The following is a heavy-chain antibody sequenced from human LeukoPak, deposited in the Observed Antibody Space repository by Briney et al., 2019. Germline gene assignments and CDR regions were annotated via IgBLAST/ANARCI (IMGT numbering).Heavy chain of an antibody. CDR3: ARDRWVVVVDDAFDI. Sequence: GRSLRLSCAASGFTSSSYAMHWVRQAPGKGLEWVAVISYDGSNKYYADSVKGRFTISRDNSKNTLYLQMNSLRAEDTAVYYCARDRWVVVVDDAFDIWGQGTMVTVSS. V-gene: IGHV3-30*01. CDR1: GFTSSSYA. CDR2: ISYDGSNK. J-gene: IGHJ3*02. D-gene: IGHD2-15*01.